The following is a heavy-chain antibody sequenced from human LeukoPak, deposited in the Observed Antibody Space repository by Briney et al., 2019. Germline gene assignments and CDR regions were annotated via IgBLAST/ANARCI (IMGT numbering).Heavy chain of an antibody. V-gene: IGHV3-72*01. CDR3: AQSSGHF. D-gene: IGHD3-22*01. J-gene: IGHJ4*02. CDR2: IRNKVNKYST. Sequence: PGGSLRLSCAASGFTFRDHYMDWVRQAPGKGLEWIGRIRNKVNKYSTEYVASVKGRFTISRDDSKNSLYLHMNSLNIEDTAVYYCAQSSGHFWGQGTLVTVS. CDR1: GFTFRDHY.